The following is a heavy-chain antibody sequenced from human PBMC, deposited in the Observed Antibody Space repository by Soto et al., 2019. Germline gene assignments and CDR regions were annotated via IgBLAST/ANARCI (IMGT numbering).Heavy chain of an antibody. CDR2: ISGSGAST. J-gene: IGHJ4*01. D-gene: IGHD6-13*01. V-gene: IGHV3-23*01. Sequence: PGGALRLSCAASGFTFSSYAMSWVRRAQGKGLEWVSAISGSGASTYYAHAVKGRFTISRDNSKNTLYLQMNSLSPEPTAVSYCATPPLYRSSWYYWAKATLVTVSS. CDR3: ATPPLYRSSWYY. CDR1: GFTFSSYA.